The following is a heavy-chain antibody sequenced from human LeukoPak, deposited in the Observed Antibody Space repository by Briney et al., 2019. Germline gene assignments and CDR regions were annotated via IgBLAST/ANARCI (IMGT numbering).Heavy chain of an antibody. D-gene: IGHD1-14*01. CDR2: INPGGSSI. CDR3: ARSNQADDY. Sequence: GGSLRLSCAASGFTFSSYWMHWVRQVPGKGLVWVARINPGGSSITYADSVKGRFTISRDNAKNTLYLQMVSLRAEDTGVYYCARSNQADDYWGQGTLATVSS. V-gene: IGHV3-74*01. CDR1: GFTFSSYW. J-gene: IGHJ4*02.